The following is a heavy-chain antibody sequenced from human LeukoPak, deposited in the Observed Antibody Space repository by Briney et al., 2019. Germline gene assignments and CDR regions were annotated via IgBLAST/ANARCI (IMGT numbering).Heavy chain of an antibody. Sequence: TGGSLRLSCAASGFTFSSYWMSWVRQAPGKGLEWVANIKQDGSEKYYADSVKGRFTISRDNAKNSLYLQMNSLRVGDTAVYYCASCSGNNWFDYLNYWGQGTLVTVSS. D-gene: IGHD1-20*01. CDR2: IKQDGSEK. V-gene: IGHV3-7*01. CDR1: GFTFSSYW. CDR3: ASCSGNNWFDYLNY. J-gene: IGHJ4*02.